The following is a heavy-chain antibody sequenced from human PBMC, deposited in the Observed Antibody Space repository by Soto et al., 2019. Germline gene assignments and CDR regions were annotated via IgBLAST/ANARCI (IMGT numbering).Heavy chain of an antibody. V-gene: IGHV3-64D*08. CDR1: GFTLSGRS. CDR3: IRGFYGLDV. Sequence: GGSLRLSCSASGFTLSGRSMHWVRQAPGKGLEYVSGVSPNGDNKYHTDSVKGRFTISRDNSKNTLYLQMSSLRPEDTAVFYCIRGFYGLDVWGQGTTVTVSS. CDR2: VSPNGDNK. J-gene: IGHJ6*02.